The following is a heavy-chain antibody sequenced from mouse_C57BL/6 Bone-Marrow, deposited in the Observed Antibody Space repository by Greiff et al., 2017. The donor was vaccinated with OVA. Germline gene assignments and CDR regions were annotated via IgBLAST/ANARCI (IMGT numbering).Heavy chain of an antibody. V-gene: IGHV1-69*01. Sequence: QVQLKQSGAELVMPGASVKLSCKASGYTFTSYWMHWVKQRPGQGLEWIGEIDPSDSYTNYNQKFKGKSTLTVDKSSSTAYMQLSSLTSEDSAVYYCARPVYYGSSYGFAYWGQGTLVTVSA. CDR1: GYTFTSYW. CDR2: IDPSDSYT. J-gene: IGHJ3*01. D-gene: IGHD1-1*01. CDR3: ARPVYYGSSYGFAY.